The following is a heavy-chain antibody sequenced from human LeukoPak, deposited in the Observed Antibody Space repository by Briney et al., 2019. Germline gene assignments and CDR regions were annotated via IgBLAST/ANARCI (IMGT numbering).Heavy chain of an antibody. CDR3: ARGQVRSSGWYGFREAVSPTGYFDL. V-gene: IGHV4-34*01. J-gene: IGHJ2*01. CDR2: INHSGST. Sequence: PSETLSLTCAVYGGSFSGYYWSWIRQPPGKGLEWIGEINHSGSTNYNPSLKSRVTISVDTSRNQFSLKLSSVTAADTAVYYCARGQVRSSGWYGFREAVSPTGYFDLWGRGTLVTVSS. D-gene: IGHD6-19*01. CDR1: GGSFSGYY.